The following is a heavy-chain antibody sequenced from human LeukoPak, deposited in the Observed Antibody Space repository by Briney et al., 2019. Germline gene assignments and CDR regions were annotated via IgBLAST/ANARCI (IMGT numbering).Heavy chain of an antibody. CDR3: VKDSLPKSYSTTSYYAFDI. V-gene: IGHV3-64*05. D-gene: IGHD6-13*01. J-gene: IGHJ3*02. Sequence: GGSLRLSCSASGFTFGNYAIHWVRQAPGQGLECISAISASGDDTFYADSVKGRFTVSRDNSKNRLYFLLSSLRAEDTAVYYCVKDSLPKSYSTTSYYAFDIWGQGTMVTVSS. CDR2: ISASGDDT. CDR1: GFTFGNYA.